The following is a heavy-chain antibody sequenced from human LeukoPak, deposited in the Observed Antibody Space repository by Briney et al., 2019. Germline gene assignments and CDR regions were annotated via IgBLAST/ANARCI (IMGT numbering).Heavy chain of an antibody. V-gene: IGHV4-39*07. D-gene: IGHD5-12*01. Sequence: SETLSLTCTVSGGSTNSSNYYWGWVRQPPGKGLEWSGTIYYSGSTYYNPSLKSRVTISVDTSKNQFSLKLSSVTAADTAVYYCARDQYSGYDFWVDYWGQGTLVTVSS. CDR1: GGSTNSSNYY. CDR3: ARDQYSGYDFWVDY. J-gene: IGHJ4*02. CDR2: IYYSGST.